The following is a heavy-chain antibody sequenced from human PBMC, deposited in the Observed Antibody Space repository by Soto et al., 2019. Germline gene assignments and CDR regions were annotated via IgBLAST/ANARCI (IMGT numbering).Heavy chain of an antibody. CDR2: ITWNSGKI. CDR3: VKDSYADFHRVLSTAEYFSDY. CDR1: VFTFGGYA. D-gene: IGHD2-15*01. Sequence: SLRLSCAASVFTFGGYAMHWFRQGPGRGLEWVSGITWNSGKIAYADSVKGRFTIARDDDNNSLYLQMNSLRPEDTALHYCVKDSYADFHRVLSTAEYFSDYWGHGTLVTVSS. V-gene: IGHV3-9*01. J-gene: IGHJ4*01.